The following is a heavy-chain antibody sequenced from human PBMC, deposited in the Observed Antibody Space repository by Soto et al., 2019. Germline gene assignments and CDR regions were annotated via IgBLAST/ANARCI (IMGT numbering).Heavy chain of an antibody. CDR3: ARDTVLTGMFDF. CDR2: VYYTGTT. CDR1: GGSIGSYH. Sequence: SQTLSLTCTVSGGSIGSYHWSWVRQPPWKGLEWIACVYYTGTTNYNPSLGSRVTISIDAPVDRFSMEITSVTAADTAIYYCARDTVLTGMFDFWGQGTMVTVSS. V-gene: IGHV4-59*01. J-gene: IGHJ4*02. D-gene: IGHD4-17*01.